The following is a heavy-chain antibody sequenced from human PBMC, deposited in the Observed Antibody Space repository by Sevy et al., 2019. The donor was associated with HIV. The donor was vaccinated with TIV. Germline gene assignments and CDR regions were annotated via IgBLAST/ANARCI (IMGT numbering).Heavy chain of an antibody. CDR1: GDSISSGSYY. CDR2: IHTGGRT. V-gene: IGHV4-61*09. J-gene: IGHJ4*02. CDR3: VRDTYGYYFDF. Sequence: SETLSLTCTVSGDSISSGSYYWSWIRQPAGKGLEWIGHIHTGGRTKYNPSLESRVNMSVDTSRNQFSLKLNSVTAADTAVYYCVRDTYGYYFDFWGQGSLVTVSS. D-gene: IGHD2-2*03.